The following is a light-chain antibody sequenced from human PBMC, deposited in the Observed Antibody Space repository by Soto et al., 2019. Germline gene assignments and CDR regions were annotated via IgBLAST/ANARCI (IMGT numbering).Light chain of an antibody. J-gene: IGLJ1*01. V-gene: IGLV1-47*02. CDR3: QTSHSGLIGLI. Sequence: QSVLTQPPSASGTPGQRVTISCSGSSSNIGSNYVYWYQQLPGTAPKLLLSGTSHRPSGVPDRFSGSKSGTSASLAITGLQADDEADYYCQTSHSGLIGLIFGTGTKLTVL. CDR1: SSNIGSNY. CDR2: GTS.